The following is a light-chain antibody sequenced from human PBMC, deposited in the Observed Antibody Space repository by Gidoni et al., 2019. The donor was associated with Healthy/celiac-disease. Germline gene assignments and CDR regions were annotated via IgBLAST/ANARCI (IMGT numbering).Light chain of an antibody. CDR2: AAS. J-gene: IGKJ3*01. CDR3: QQANSFPRGFT. CDR1: QVISSV. Sequence: DIQMTQSPSSVSASVGDRVTITCRASQVISSVVAWYQQKPGKAPKLLIYAASSLQSGAPSRFSGSGSGTDFTLTISSLQSEDFATYYCQQANSFPRGFTFGPGTKVDIK. V-gene: IGKV1D-12*01.